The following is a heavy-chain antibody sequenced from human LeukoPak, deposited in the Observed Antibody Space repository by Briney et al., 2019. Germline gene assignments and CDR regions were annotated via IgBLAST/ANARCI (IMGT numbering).Heavy chain of an antibody. V-gene: IGHV3-23*01. J-gene: IGHJ4*02. CDR3: AFGTGSFDY. D-gene: IGHD1-1*01. CDR1: GLTFSSYA. CDR2: ISGSGGST. Sequence: GGSLRLFRAASGLTFSSYAMSWVRQAPGKGLEWVSAISGSGGSTYYADSVKGRFTISRDNSKNTLYLQMNSLRAEDTAVYYCAFGTGSFDYWGQGTLVTVSS.